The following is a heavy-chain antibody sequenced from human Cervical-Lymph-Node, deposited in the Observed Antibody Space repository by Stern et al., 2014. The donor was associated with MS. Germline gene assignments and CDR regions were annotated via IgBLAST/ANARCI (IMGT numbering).Heavy chain of an antibody. Sequence: VQLVKSGPEVKRPGESLKISCQASGYTFTSYWIGWVRQMPGKGLEWIAIIFPGGSDIRYSPSFQGQVTISADKSSSPAYLQWNNLKASDTAIYYCARQRYFDYWGQGTLVTVSS. CDR2: IFPGGSDI. CDR3: ARQRYFDY. V-gene: IGHV5-51*01. J-gene: IGHJ4*02. CDR1: GYTFTSYW.